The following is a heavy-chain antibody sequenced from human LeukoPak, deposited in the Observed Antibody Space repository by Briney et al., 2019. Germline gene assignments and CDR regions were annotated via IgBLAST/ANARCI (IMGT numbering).Heavy chain of an antibody. J-gene: IGHJ4*02. Sequence: GGSLRLSCAASGFIFDNYAMHWVRQAPGKGPEWLSLIRGDANTRYYGDSMKGRITISRDDSKNSLYLHMNSLRTEDTALYYCAKDIGTGWNLDYWGQGTLVTVSS. D-gene: IGHD1-1*01. CDR1: GFIFDNYA. CDR3: AKDIGTGWNLDY. CDR2: IRGDANTR. V-gene: IGHV3-43*02.